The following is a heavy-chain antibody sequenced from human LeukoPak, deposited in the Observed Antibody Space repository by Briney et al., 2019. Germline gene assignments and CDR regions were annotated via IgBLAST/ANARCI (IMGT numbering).Heavy chain of an antibody. CDR3: AQSPGWLATQYWYFDL. CDR2: IIPIFGTA. V-gene: IGHV1-69*13. D-gene: IGHD5-12*01. Sequence: SVKVSCKASGGTFSSYAISWVRQAPGQGLEWMGGIIPIFGTANYAQKFQGRVTITADESTSTAYMELSSLRSEDTAVYYCAQSPGWLATQYWYFDLWGRGTLVTVSS. J-gene: IGHJ2*01. CDR1: GGTFSSYA.